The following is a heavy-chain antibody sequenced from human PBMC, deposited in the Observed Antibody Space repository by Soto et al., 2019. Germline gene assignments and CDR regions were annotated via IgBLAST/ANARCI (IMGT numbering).Heavy chain of an antibody. V-gene: IGHV3-30*18. Sequence: QVQLVESGGGVVQPGTSLRLSCAASGFTFKTHAMHWVRQAPGKGLEWMAVIAYDGNEKFYADSVKGRFTISRDNSKNALYLQINTLRNEDTAVYYCGKDVGDYVPYYYGVDVWGQETTVTVSS. D-gene: IGHD1-26*01. J-gene: IGHJ6*02. CDR1: GFTFKTHA. CDR3: GKDVGDYVPYYYGVDV. CDR2: IAYDGNEK.